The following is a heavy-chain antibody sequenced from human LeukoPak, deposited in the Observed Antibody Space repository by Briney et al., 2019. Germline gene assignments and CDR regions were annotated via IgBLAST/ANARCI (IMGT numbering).Heavy chain of an antibody. D-gene: IGHD1-26*01. V-gene: IGHV1-2*02. CDR3: ARDKGPLVGAIPFDH. Sequence: ASVKVSCKASGYTFTGYYMHWVRQAPGQGLEWMGWINPNSGGTNYAQKFQGRVTMTRDTSISTAYMELSRLRSDDTAVYYCARDKGPLVGAIPFDHWGQGTLATVSS. J-gene: IGHJ4*02. CDR1: GYTFTGYY. CDR2: INPNSGGT.